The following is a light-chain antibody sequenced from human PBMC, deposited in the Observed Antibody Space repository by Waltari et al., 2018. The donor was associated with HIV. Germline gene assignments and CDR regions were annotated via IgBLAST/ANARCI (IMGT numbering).Light chain of an antibody. CDR2: ESA. Sequence: EIVMTQSPPTLSVSPGQRVTLSCKASQSISAKVAWYQQRPGQAPRLLIYESATRPTGIPVRFSCSGSGTEFTLTISSLQAEDFATYFCQQYDSGPRGITFGQGTMLEIK. CDR1: QSISAK. V-gene: IGKV3-15*01. J-gene: IGKJ2*01. CDR3: QQYDSGPRGIT.